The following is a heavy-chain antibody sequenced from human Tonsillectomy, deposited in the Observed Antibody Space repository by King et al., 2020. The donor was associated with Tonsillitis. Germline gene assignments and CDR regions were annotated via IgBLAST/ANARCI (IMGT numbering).Heavy chain of an antibody. CDR1: GGSISSGSYY. CDR2: IYHSGST. J-gene: IGHJ4*02. Sequence: QLQESGPGLVKPSQTLSLTCTVSGGSISSGSYYWTWIRQPAGKGLEWIGRIYHSGSTSYNPSLKSRVTISVDTSKNQFSLKLSSVTAADTAVYYCARSMYSYGFYFDCWGQGTLVTVSS. V-gene: IGHV4-61*02. CDR3: ARSMYSYGFYFDC. D-gene: IGHD5-18*01.